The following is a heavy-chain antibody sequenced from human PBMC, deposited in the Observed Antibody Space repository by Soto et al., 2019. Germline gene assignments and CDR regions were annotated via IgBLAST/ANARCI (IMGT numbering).Heavy chain of an antibody. CDR1: DGSISTYY. CDR3: ARGGDGYNSILAFDI. CDR2: IYYSGST. D-gene: IGHD3-3*02. V-gene: IGHV4-59*01. Sequence: QVQLQESGPGLVKPSETLSLTCTVSDGSISTYYWSWIRQPPGKGLEWIGYIYYSGSTSYNPSLKRLVTISIDPSTNQFYLKLTPVTAADTAVDYCARGGDGYNSILAFDIWGQGTMVTVSS. J-gene: IGHJ3*02.